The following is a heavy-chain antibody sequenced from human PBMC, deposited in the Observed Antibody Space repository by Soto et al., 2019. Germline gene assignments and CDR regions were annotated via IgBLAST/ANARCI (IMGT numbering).Heavy chain of an antibody. Sequence: SQTLSLTCAISVDSVSSNSAAWNWIRQSPSRGLEYLGRTYYRSKWYIEYASSVKSRMTIKPDKTKNQFSLQLNSMTPDDTGVYYCARTSGWFDYWGQGTLVTVS. D-gene: IGHD2-2*01. V-gene: IGHV6-1*01. J-gene: IGHJ5*01. CDR2: TYYRSKWYI. CDR3: ARTSGWFDY. CDR1: VDSVSSNSAA.